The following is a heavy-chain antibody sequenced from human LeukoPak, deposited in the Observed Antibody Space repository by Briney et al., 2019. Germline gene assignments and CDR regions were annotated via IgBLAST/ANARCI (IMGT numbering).Heavy chain of an antibody. CDR3: AREIRFTYYYGSGSYLIDY. D-gene: IGHD3-10*01. CDR2: IKQDGSEK. CDR1: GFTFSSYS. V-gene: IGHV3-7*01. Sequence: GGSLRLSCAASGFTFSSYSMNWVRQAPGKGLEWVANIKQDGSEKYYVDSVKGRFTISRDNAKNSLFLQMHSLRAEDTAVYYCAREIRFTYYYGSGSYLIDYWGQGTLVTVSS. J-gene: IGHJ4*02.